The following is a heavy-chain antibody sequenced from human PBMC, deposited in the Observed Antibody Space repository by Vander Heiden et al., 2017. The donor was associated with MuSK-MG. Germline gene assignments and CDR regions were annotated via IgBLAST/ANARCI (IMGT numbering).Heavy chain of an antibody. Sequence: EVQLVESGGGLVQPGGSLRLSCAGPGFTFSSYAMSWVRQAPGKGLEWVSAISGSGGGTYYADSVKGRFTISRDNSKNTLYLQMNSLRADDTAVYYCAKDSPWLQSEDYWGQGTLVTVSS. V-gene: IGHV3-23*04. CDR1: GFTFSSYA. J-gene: IGHJ4*02. D-gene: IGHD5-12*01. CDR2: ISGSGGGT. CDR3: AKDSPWLQSEDY.